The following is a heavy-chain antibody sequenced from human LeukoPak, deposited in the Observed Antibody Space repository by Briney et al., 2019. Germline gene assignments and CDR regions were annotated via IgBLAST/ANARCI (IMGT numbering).Heavy chain of an antibody. V-gene: IGHV4-34*01. CDR1: GGSFSGYY. J-gene: IGHJ4*02. CDR2: INHSGST. Sequence: SETLSLTCAVYGGSFSGYYWSWIRQPPGKGLDWIGEINHSGSTNYNPSLKSRVTISVDTSKNQFSLKLSSVTAADTAVYYCARARIYGDYSTYFDYWGQGTLVTVSS. D-gene: IGHD4-17*01. CDR3: ARARIYGDYSTYFDY.